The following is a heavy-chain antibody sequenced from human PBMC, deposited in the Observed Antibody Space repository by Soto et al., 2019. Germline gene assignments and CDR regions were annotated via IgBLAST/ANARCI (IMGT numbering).Heavy chain of an antibody. CDR3: ARRQAGHCSGIDY. J-gene: IGHJ4*02. D-gene: IGHD1-1*01. Sequence: PSETLSLTCTVTGDSITSGGYYWSWIRQHPGKGLEWLGYIYGSGGSGSTLYNPSLKSRITLSVDTSKTQFSLNLSSVTVADTAVYFCARRQAGHCSGIDYWGQGNLVPVSS. CDR2: IYGSGGSGST. CDR1: GDSITSGGYY. V-gene: IGHV4-31*03.